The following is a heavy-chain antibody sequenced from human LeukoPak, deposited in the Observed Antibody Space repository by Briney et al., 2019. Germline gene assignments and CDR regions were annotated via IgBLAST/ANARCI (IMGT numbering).Heavy chain of an antibody. J-gene: IGHJ4*02. Sequence: SETLSLTCTVSGGSIGSSGYYWGWIRQPPGKGLEWVGSVYYTGSTFYNPSLRSRVTTSVDTSKNHFSLNLSSVTTADTAVYYCARHRGRYYDSGSYYYLDYWGQGTLVTLSS. CDR3: ARHRGRYYDSGSYYYLDY. V-gene: IGHV4-39*02. CDR2: VYYTGST. D-gene: IGHD3-10*01. CDR1: GGSIGSSGYY.